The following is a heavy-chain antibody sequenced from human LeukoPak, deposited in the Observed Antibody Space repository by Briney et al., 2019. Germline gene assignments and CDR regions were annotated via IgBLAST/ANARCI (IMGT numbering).Heavy chain of an antibody. D-gene: IGHD6-19*01. Sequence: GGSLRLYCAASRFTFRSYAMSWVRQAPGKGLEWVSGISGSGDSTYYADSVKGRFSISRDNSKNTLWLQMNSLKDEDTAVYYCAKDPRAGSGWGSFDYWGQGTLVTVSS. CDR3: AKDPRAGSGWGSFDY. V-gene: IGHV3-23*01. CDR1: RFTFRSYA. CDR2: ISGSGDST. J-gene: IGHJ4*02.